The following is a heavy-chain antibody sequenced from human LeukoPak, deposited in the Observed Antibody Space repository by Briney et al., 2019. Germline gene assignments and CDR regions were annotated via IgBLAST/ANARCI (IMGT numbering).Heavy chain of an antibody. Sequence: ASVKVSCKVSGYTLTELSMHWVRQAPGKGREWMGGFDPEDGETIYAQKFQGRVTMTEDTSTDTAYMELSSLRSEDTAVYYCATLDTAMEKYNWFDPWGQGTLVTVSS. D-gene: IGHD5-18*01. CDR1: GYTLTELS. CDR2: FDPEDGET. V-gene: IGHV1-24*01. J-gene: IGHJ5*02. CDR3: ATLDTAMEKYNWFDP.